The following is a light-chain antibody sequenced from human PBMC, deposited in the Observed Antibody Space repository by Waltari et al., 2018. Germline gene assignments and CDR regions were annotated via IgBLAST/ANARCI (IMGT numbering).Light chain of an antibody. CDR3: MQALQTPLT. J-gene: IGKJ3*01. CDR1: QSLLYSNGYNY. Sequence: DIVMTQSPLSLPVTPGESASISCRSSQSLLYSNGYNYLDWYLQKPGQSPQLLISLGSNRASGVPDRFSGSGSGTDFTLRISRVEADDVGVYYCMQALQTPLTFGPGTKVDIK. V-gene: IGKV2-28*01. CDR2: LGS.